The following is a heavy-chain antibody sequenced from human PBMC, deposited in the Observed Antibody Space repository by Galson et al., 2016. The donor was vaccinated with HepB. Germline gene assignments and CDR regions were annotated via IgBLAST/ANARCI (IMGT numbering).Heavy chain of an antibody. J-gene: IGHJ4*02. CDR2: INTGNGDT. CDR3: ASGNCGGDFYLDY. V-gene: IGHV1-3*04. D-gene: IGHD2-21*02. CDR1: GYTHNYV. Sequence: SVKVSCKASGYTHNYVMHWVRQAPGQRLEWMGWINTGNGDTGYSQRFQGRVTIARDTAANPAYMEMSSLKSEDTAVYYCASGNCGGDFYLDYWGQGTLVTVSS.